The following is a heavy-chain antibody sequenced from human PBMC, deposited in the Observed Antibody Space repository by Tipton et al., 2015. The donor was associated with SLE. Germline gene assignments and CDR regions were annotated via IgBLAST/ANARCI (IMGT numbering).Heavy chain of an antibody. D-gene: IGHD3-3*01. CDR2: IDYSGTT. V-gene: IGHV4-39*01. J-gene: IGHJ4*02. Sequence: GLVKPSGTLSLTCTVSGGSISSSSFYWGWIRQPPGKGLEWIAGIDYSGTTYYTPSLKSRVTISVDTSRNQFSLKLSSVTAADTAVYYCAHDFWSGPLDYFDYWGQGILVTVSS. CDR3: AHDFWSGPLDYFDY. CDR1: GGSISSSSFY.